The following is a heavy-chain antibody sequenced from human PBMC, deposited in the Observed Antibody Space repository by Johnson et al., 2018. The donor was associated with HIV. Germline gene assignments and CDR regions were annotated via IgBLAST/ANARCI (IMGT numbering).Heavy chain of an antibody. CDR1: GFTFSDYY. V-gene: IGHV3-11*04. CDR2: ISSSGSTI. D-gene: IGHD1-26*01. Sequence: VHLVESGGGLVKPGGSLRLSCAASGFTFSDYYMSWIRQAPGKGLEWVSYISSSGSTIYYADSVKGRFTISRDNAKNSLYLQVNSLRAEETAVYYCARSYSRWDDVFDIWGQGTMVTVSS. J-gene: IGHJ3*02. CDR3: ARSYSRWDDVFDI.